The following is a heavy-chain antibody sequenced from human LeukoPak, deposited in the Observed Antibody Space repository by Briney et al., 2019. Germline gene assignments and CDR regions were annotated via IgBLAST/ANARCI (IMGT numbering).Heavy chain of an antibody. J-gene: IGHJ4*02. CDR1: GESFSDYY. D-gene: IGHD6-19*01. Sequence: PSETLSLTCAVLGESFSDYYWSWIRQPPGKGREWIGENNHSGITNYNPSLKSRLTLSAGTSKNEFSLKLSYVAAAERSVYCWASVTVAGIGWGQGTLVTVSS. V-gene: IGHV4-34*01. CDR2: NNHSGIT. CDR3: ASVTVAGIG.